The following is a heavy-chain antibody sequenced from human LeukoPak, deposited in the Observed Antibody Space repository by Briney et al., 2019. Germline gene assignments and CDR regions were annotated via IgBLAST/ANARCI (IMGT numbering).Heavy chain of an antibody. CDR1: GGTFSSYA. D-gene: IGHD2/OR15-2a*01. CDR3: AKDQGRYVSKYYFDY. J-gene: IGHJ4*02. CDR2: VIPIFGTA. Sequence: SVKVSCKASGGTFSSYAISWVRQAPGQGLEWMGGVIPIFGTANYAQKFQGRVTITADESTSTAYMELSSLRSEDTAWYYCAKDQGRYVSKYYFDYWGRGTLVTVSS. V-gene: IGHV1-69*13.